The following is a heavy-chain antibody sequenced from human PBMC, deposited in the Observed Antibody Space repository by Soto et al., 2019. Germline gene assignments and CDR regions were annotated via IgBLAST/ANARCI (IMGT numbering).Heavy chain of an antibody. J-gene: IGHJ6*02. V-gene: IGHV1-69*13. Sequence: GASVKVSCKASGGTFSSYAISWVRQAPGQGLEWMGGIIPIFGTANYAQKFQGRVTITADESTSTAYMELSSLRSEDTAVYYCASEASKRVYASYYYYYGMDVWGQGTTVTVSS. CDR3: ASEASKRVYASYYYYYGMDV. D-gene: IGHD2-8*01. CDR1: GGTFSSYA. CDR2: IIPIFGTA.